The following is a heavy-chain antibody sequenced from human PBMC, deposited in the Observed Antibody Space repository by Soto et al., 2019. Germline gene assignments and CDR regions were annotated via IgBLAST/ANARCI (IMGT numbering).Heavy chain of an antibody. CDR2: IYYTGST. D-gene: IGHD3-22*01. Sequence: SETLSLTCTVSGGSISNGGYFCSWIRQHPGKGLEWIGYIYYTGSTYYNPSLKSRVTISLDTSMNQFSLRLHSVTAADTAVYYCARGVYYYDDSGYSRNNWFDPWGQGTLVTVSS. J-gene: IGHJ5*02. CDR1: GGSISNGGYF. V-gene: IGHV4-31*03. CDR3: ARGVYYYDDSGYSRNNWFDP.